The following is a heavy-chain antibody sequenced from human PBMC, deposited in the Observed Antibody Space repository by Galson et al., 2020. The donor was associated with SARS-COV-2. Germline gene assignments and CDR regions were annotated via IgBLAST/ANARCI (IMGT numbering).Heavy chain of an antibody. CDR2: IYYSGST. CDR1: GGSISSGGYY. Sequence: ASETLSLTCTVSGGSISSGGYYWSWIRQHPGKGLEWIGYIYYSGSTYYNPSLKSRVTISVDTSKNEFSLKLSSVTAADTAVYYCARGTRTGGVRGGFYYYGMDVWGQGTTVTVSS. J-gene: IGHJ6*02. CDR3: ARGTRTGGVRGGFYYYGMDV. V-gene: IGHV4-31*03. D-gene: IGHD3-10*01.